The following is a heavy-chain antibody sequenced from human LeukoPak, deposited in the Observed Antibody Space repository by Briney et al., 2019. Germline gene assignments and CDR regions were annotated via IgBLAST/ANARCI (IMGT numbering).Heavy chain of an antibody. CDR3: ARDQDIVVVPAADAWFDP. J-gene: IGHJ5*02. D-gene: IGHD2-2*01. Sequence: PGGSLRLSRAASGFTFSSYGMHWVRQAPGKGLEWVAVIWYDGSNKYYADSVKGRFTISRDNSKNTLYLQMNSLRAEDTAVYYCARDQDIVVVPAADAWFDPWGQGTLVTVSS. V-gene: IGHV3-33*01. CDR2: IWYDGSNK. CDR1: GFTFSSYG.